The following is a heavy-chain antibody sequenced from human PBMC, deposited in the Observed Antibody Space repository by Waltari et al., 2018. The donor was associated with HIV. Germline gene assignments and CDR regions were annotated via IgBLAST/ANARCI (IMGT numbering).Heavy chain of an antibody. Sequence: QVHLQESGPGLVQPSETLSLTCSVSRGSVSSDNFYWSWVRQSPGKGLEWIGYIFHTGYTDYNPSLLGRATISVDTSRDQFCLNLTSVTAADTAVYYCARDYFGSGTQGFYLYHYYGLDVWGQGTSVTVSA. CDR2: IFHTGYT. CDR1: RGSVSSDNFY. CDR3: ARDYFGSGTQGFYLYHYYGLDV. J-gene: IGHJ6*01. D-gene: IGHD3-10*01. V-gene: IGHV4-61*01.